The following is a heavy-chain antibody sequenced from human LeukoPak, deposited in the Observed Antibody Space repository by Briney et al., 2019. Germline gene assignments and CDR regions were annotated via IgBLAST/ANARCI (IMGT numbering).Heavy chain of an antibody. V-gene: IGHV1-69*04. CDR1: GGTFSSYA. Sequence: GSSVKVSCKASGGTFSSYAISWVRQAPGQGLEWMGRIIPILGIANYAQKFQGRVTITADKSTSTAYMELSSLRSEDTAVYYCARDLGIIVGATGGDYWGQGTLATVSS. CDR3: ARDLGIIVGATGGDY. J-gene: IGHJ4*02. CDR2: IIPILGIA. D-gene: IGHD1-26*01.